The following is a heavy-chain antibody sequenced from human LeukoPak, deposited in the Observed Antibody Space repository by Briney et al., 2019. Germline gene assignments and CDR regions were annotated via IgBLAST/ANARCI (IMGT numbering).Heavy chain of an antibody. CDR1: GFTFSSYA. V-gene: IGHV3-23*01. Sequence: GGSLRLSCAASGFTFSSYAMSWVRQAPGKGLECISGFSGSGGSTYYADSVKGRFTISRDNSKNTLYLHMNSLRAEDTAVYYCARDYGGSSPFDYWGQGTLVTVSS. CDR2: FSGSGGST. D-gene: IGHD4-23*01. J-gene: IGHJ4*02. CDR3: ARDYGGSSPFDY.